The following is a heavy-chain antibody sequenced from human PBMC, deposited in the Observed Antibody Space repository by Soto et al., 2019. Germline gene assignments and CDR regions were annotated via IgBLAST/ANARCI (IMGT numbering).Heavy chain of an antibody. CDR2: IYYTGST. J-gene: IGHJ4*02. D-gene: IGHD3-10*01. CDR1: GGSIGNYY. V-gene: IGHV4-59*08. Sequence: SETLSLTCTVSGGSIGNYYWSWIRQPPGQGLEWLAHIYYTGSTTYNPSLKSRVTMSLDTSKNQLSLQLSSVTAADTAVYYCARHYSSGTFPLDFWGQGTRVTVS. CDR3: ARHYSSGTFPLDF.